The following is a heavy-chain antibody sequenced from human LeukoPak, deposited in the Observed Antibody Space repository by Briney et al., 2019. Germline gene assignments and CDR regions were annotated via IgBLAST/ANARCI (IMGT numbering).Heavy chain of an antibody. Sequence: ASVKVSCKASAYTFTSYAISWVRQAPGQGLEWMGWISASNGNTNYAQKLHGRVTMTTDTSTNTVYTELRSLRFDDTAVYYCARDLAGVVGVTAWFDPWGQGTLVTVSS. CDR3: ARDLAGVVGVTAWFDP. D-gene: IGHD1-26*01. CDR2: ISASNGNT. J-gene: IGHJ5*02. CDR1: AYTFTSYA. V-gene: IGHV1-18*01.